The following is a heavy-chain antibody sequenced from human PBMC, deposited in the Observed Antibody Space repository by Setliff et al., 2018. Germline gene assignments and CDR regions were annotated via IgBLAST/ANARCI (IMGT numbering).Heavy chain of an antibody. CDR1: GGIFNSFS. D-gene: IGHD2-2*01. J-gene: IGHJ5*02. Sequence: SVKVSCKASGGIFNSFSITWVRQAPGQGLEWMGRIIPLFETTNYVEKFQGRVTITADKSTSTAYMELSRLTSEDTAVYYCARDPSLYCSSTSCSPHWFDPWGQGTLGTVS. CDR2: IIPLFETT. V-gene: IGHV1-69*06. CDR3: ARDPSLYCSSTSCSPHWFDP.